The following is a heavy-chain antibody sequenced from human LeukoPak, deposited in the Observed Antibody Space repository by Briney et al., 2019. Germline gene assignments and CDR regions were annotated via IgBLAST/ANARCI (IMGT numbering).Heavy chain of an antibody. CDR3: TTYSGYDLPPPRFFDY. Sequence: PGGSLRLSCAASGFTFSNAWMSWVRQAPGKGLEWVGRIKSKTDGGTTDYAAPVKGRFTISRDDSKNTLCLQMNSLKTEDTAVYYCTTYSGYDLPPPRFFDYWGRGTLVTVSS. D-gene: IGHD5-12*01. J-gene: IGHJ4*02. CDR2: IKSKTDGGTT. CDR1: GFTFSNAW. V-gene: IGHV3-15*01.